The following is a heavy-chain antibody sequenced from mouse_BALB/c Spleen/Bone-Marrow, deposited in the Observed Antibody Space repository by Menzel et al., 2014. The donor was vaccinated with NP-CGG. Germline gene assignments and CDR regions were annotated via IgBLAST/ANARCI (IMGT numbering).Heavy chain of an antibody. Sequence: VQGVESGPGLVAPSQSLSITCTVSGFSLTSYGVHWVRQPPGKGLEWLGVIWAGGSTNYNSALMSRLSTSKDNSKSQVFLKMNSLQTDDTAMYYCARARSGNYYAMDYWGQGTSVTVSS. CDR3: ARARSGNYYAMDY. CDR2: IWAGGST. V-gene: IGHV2-9*02. D-gene: IGHD2-1*01. J-gene: IGHJ4*01. CDR1: GFSLTSYG.